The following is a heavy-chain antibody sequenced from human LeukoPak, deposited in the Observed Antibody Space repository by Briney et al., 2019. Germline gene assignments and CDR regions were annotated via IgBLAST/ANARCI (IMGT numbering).Heavy chain of an antibody. D-gene: IGHD4-17*01. V-gene: IGHV4-34*01. J-gene: IGHJ4*02. CDR2: INHSGST. Sequence: PWETLSHTCAVYGGSFSGYYWSWIRQPPGKGLEWIGEINHSGSTHYNPSLKSRVTISVDTSKNQFSLKLYSVTAADTAVYYCARGGDYGDYVFHYWGQGTLVTVSS. CDR1: GGSFSGYY. CDR3: ARGGDYGDYVFHY.